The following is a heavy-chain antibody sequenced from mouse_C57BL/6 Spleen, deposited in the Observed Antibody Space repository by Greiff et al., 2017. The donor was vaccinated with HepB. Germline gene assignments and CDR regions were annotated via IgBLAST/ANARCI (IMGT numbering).Heavy chain of an antibody. CDR2: IDPSDSYT. CDR1: GYTFTSYW. CDR3: ARGAGTGWFAY. Sequence: QVHVKQPGAELVMPGASVKLSCKASGYTFTSYWMHWVKQRPGQGLEWIGEIDPSDSYTNYNQKFKGKSTLTVDKSSSTAYMQLSSLTSADSAVYYCARGAGTGWFAYWGQGTLVTVSA. V-gene: IGHV1-69*01. D-gene: IGHD4-1*01. J-gene: IGHJ3*01.